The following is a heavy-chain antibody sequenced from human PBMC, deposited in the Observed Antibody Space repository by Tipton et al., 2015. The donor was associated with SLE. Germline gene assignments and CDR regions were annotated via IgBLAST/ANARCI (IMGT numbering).Heavy chain of an antibody. Sequence: SLRLSCAASGFTFSSYAMSWVRQAPGKGLEWVSAISGSGGSTYYADSVRGRFTISRDNSKNTLYLQMNSLRAEDTAVYYCATDHIIPVAFESWGQGTLVTVSS. CDR3: ATDHIIPVAFES. CDR1: GFTFSSYA. V-gene: IGHV3-23*01. D-gene: IGHD2-15*01. CDR2: ISGSGGST. J-gene: IGHJ4*02.